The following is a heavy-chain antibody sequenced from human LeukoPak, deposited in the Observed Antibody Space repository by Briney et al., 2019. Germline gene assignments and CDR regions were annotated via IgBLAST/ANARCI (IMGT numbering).Heavy chain of an antibody. CDR2: ISGSGNTI. CDR1: GFTFSNYE. CDR3: ARDGGSLCFDL. Sequence: GGSLRLSCVASGFTFSNYEMNWVRQAPGKGLEWFSYISGSGNTIYYADSVKGRFTFSRDNAKNSLYLQMDSLRAEDTAVYYCARDGGSLCFDLWGRGTLVTVSS. J-gene: IGHJ2*01. V-gene: IGHV3-48*03. D-gene: IGHD2-2*01.